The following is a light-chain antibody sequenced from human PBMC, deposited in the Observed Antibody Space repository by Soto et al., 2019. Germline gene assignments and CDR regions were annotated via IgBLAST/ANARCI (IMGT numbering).Light chain of an antibody. Sequence: DIQMTQSPSSLSASVGDSVTITCRASQNVNRFLHWYQQRPGKAPKPLIYATSTLQTGVPSRFTGRGFGTEFTLTISSLQPEDFGTYFCQQTYFSQFTFGPGTKVDIK. CDR1: QNVNRF. J-gene: IGKJ3*01. V-gene: IGKV1-39*01. CDR2: ATS. CDR3: QQTYFSQFT.